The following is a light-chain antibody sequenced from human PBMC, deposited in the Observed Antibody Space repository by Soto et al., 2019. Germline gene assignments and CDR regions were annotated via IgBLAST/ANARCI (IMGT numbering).Light chain of an antibody. Sequence: EVVMTESPATLSLSPGERATLSCRASQSVSSSLAWYQQKPGQAPRVLIYGASTWAAGIPDRFSGSGSETEFTLTISRLQAEDFAIYYCQQYNNWWTFGEGTKVEIK. CDR2: GAS. V-gene: IGKV3-15*01. CDR3: QQYNNWWT. CDR1: QSVSSS. J-gene: IGKJ1*01.